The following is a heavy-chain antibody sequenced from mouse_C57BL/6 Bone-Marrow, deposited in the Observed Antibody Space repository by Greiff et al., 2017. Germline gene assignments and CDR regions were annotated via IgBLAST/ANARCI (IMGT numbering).Heavy chain of an antibody. Sequence: VQLQQSGAELVRPGSSVKISCKASGYAFNSYWMNWVKQRPGQGLEWIGQIYPGDGDTNYNGKFKGKATLTADKSSSTAYMQLSSLTSEDSAVYFCAIYYDYDYAMDYWGQGTSVTVSS. CDR2: IYPGDGDT. J-gene: IGHJ4*01. CDR3: AIYYDYDYAMDY. D-gene: IGHD2-4*01. V-gene: IGHV1-80*01. CDR1: GYAFNSYW.